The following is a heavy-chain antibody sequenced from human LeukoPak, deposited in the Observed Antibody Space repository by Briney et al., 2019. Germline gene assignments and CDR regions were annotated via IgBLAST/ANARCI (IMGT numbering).Heavy chain of an antibody. CDR2: ISAYNGNT. CDR1: GYTFTSYG. D-gene: IGHD6-13*01. CDR3: ARDTRRSWVNVYYYGMDV. V-gene: IGHV1-18*01. J-gene: IGHJ6*02. Sequence: ASVKVSCKASGYTFTSYGISWVRQAPGQGLEWMGWISAYNGNTNYAQKLQGRVTMTTDTSTSTAYMELRSLRSDDTAVYYCARDTRRSWVNVYYYGMDVWGQGTTVTVSS.